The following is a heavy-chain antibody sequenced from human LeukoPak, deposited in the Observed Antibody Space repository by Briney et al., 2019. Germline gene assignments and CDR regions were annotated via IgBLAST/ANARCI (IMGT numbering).Heavy chain of an antibody. CDR2: TYYRGST. CDR3: AKVDIPSGNYGGYFDY. J-gene: IGHJ4*02. V-gene: IGHV4-59*12. D-gene: IGHD1-26*01. CDR1: IDSMFGYF. Sequence: SETLSLTCTVSIDSMFGYFWSWIRQPPGGGLEWIGSTYYRGSTYYNPSLKSRVTISVDTSKNQFSLKLSSVTAADTAVYYCAKVDIPSGNYGGYFDYWGQGTRVTVSS.